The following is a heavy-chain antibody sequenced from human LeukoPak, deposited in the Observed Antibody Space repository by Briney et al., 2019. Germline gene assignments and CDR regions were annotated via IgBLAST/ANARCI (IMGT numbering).Heavy chain of an antibody. CDR1: GFTVSTNY. V-gene: IGHV3-21*01. D-gene: IGHD6-13*01. Sequence: PGGSLRLSCAASGFTVSTNYMSWVRQAPGKGLEWVSSISSSSSYIYYADSVKGRFTISGDNAKNSLYLQMNSLRAEDAAVYYCARDLGAAAGFDYWGQGTLVTVSS. CDR3: ARDLGAAAGFDY. CDR2: ISSSSSYI. J-gene: IGHJ4*02.